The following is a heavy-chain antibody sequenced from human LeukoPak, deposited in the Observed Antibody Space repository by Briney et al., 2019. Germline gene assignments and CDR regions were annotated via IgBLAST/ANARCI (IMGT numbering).Heavy chain of an antibody. CDR3: ARVGGGPHYYYYYMDV. CDR2: IYYSGST. V-gene: IGHV4-39*07. D-gene: IGHD4-23*01. CDR1: GGSISSSSYY. J-gene: IGHJ6*03. Sequence: SETLSLTCTVSGGSISSSSYYWGWIRQPPGKGLEWIGSIYYSGSTNYNPSLKSRVTISVDTSKNQFSLKLSSVTAADTAVYYCARVGGGPHYYYYYMDVWGKGTTVTISS.